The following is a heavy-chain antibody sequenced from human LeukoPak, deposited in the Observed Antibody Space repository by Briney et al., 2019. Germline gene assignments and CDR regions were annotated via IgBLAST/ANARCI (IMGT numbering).Heavy chain of an antibody. CDR1: GFTFSSQG. CDR2: IWYDGSNK. J-gene: IGHJ4*02. V-gene: IGHV3-33*01. D-gene: IGHD2-21*01. CDR3: ASDRRGDRDY. Sequence: GSLRLSCAASGFTFSSQGLHWVRQAPGKGLEWVAVIWYDGSNKYYADSVKGRFTISRDNSKNTLYLQMNSLRAEDTAVYYCASDRRGDRDYWGQGTLVTVSS.